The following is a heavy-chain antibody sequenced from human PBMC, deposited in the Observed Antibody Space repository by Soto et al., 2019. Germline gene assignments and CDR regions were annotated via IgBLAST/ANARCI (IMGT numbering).Heavy chain of an antibody. Sequence: PGGSLRLSCAVSGFTFSSYAMSWVRQAPGKGLEWVSAVTNSGGTTYYADSVKGRFTISRDNSKNTLYLEMNSLRAEDTAVYYCAKDLYSNTRIYYYYYGMDVWGQGTTVTVSS. D-gene: IGHD4-4*01. CDR3: AKDLYSNTRIYYYYYGMDV. CDR2: VTNSGGTT. J-gene: IGHJ6*02. V-gene: IGHV3-23*01. CDR1: GFTFSSYA.